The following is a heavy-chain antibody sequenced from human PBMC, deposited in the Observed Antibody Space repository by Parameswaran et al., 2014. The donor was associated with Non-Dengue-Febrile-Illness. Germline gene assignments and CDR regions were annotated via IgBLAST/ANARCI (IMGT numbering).Heavy chain of an antibody. Sequence: WIRQSPSRGLEWLGRTYYRSKWYNDYAVSVKSRITINPDTSKNQFSLQLNSVTPEDTAVYYCAREYYYDSSGYYYQDYWGQGTLVTVSS. CDR2: TYYRSKWYN. CDR3: AREYYYDSSGYYYQDY. D-gene: IGHD3-22*01. V-gene: IGHV6-1*01. J-gene: IGHJ4*02.